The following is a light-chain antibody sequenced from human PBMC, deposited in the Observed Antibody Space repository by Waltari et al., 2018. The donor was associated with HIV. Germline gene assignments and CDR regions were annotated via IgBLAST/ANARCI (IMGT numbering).Light chain of an antibody. CDR3: AAWDDNLNGYV. CDR1: SSNIGSNT. J-gene: IGLJ1*01. Sequence: QSVLTQTPSASGTPGQSVIVSCSGSSSNIGSNTVHWYQLLPGAAPRLLIHSLNQRPSGVPDRFSGSKSGASASLAISGLQSEDEADYYCAAWDDNLNGYVFGSGTKVTVL. CDR2: SLN. V-gene: IGLV1-44*01.